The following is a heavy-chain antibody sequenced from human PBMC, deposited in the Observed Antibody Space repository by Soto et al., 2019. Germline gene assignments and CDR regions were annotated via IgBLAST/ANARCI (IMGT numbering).Heavy chain of an antibody. CDR1: GFTFSSYA. J-gene: IGHJ6*01. V-gene: IGHV3-30-3*01. CDR2: ISYDGSNK. CDR3: GRTYSSSSFYYCYGTDV. D-gene: IGHD6-6*01. Sequence: QVQLVESGGGVVQPGRSLRLSCAASGFTFSSYAMHWVRQAPGKGLEWVAVISYDGSNKYYADSVKGRFTISRDNSKNGLYLEINSLRAEEPAVYYCGRTYSSSSFYYCYGTDVWGQGTTVTVFS.